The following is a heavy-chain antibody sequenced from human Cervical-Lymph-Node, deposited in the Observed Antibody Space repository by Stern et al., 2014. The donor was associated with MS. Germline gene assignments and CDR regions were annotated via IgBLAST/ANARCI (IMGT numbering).Heavy chain of an antibody. CDR2: IYHNGDT. CDR1: HDAISSDY. D-gene: IGHD5-24*01. V-gene: IGHV4-59*01. CDR3: VRYNRRDAYYFDH. Sequence: QLQLQESGPGLVKPAETLSLTCSVSHDAISSDYWSWIRQFPGKRLEWIGYIYHNGDTNYNPSLKSRVTILVDTSKSRFSLMLTSVTSADTAMYYCVRYNRRDAYYFDHWGQGIPVTVSS. J-gene: IGHJ4*02.